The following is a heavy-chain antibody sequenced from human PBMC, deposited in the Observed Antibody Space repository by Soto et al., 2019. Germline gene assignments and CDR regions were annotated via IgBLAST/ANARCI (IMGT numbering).Heavy chain of an antibody. D-gene: IGHD1-26*01. J-gene: IGHJ5*02. CDR2: IIPIFGTA. V-gene: IGHV1-69*06. Sequence: ASVKVSCKASGGTFSSDAISWVRQAPGQGLEWMGGIIPIFGTANYAQKFQGRVTITADKSTSTAYMELSSLRSEDTAVYYCARRELLNSNWFDPWGQGTLVTVSS. CDR1: GGTFSSDA. CDR3: ARRELLNSNWFDP.